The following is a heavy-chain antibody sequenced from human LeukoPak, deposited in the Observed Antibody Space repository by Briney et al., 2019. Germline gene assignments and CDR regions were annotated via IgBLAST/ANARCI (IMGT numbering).Heavy chain of an antibody. CDR3: TSHEYSGSLFY. Sequence: SETLSLTCTVSGGSISSYYWNWIRQPPGKGLEWIGSIHYSGNTNYNPSLKSRVTISIDTSKNHFSLNLTSVTAADTAVYYCTSHEYSGSLFYWGQGTLVTVSS. CDR1: GGSISSYY. V-gene: IGHV4-59*01. CDR2: IHYSGNT. D-gene: IGHD6-6*01. J-gene: IGHJ4*02.